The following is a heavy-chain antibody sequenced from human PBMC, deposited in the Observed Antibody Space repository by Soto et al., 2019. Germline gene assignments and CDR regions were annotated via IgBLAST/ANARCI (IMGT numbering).Heavy chain of an antibody. Sequence: QVPLVQSGAEVKKPGASVTVSCRSSGDTFNDYYIHWVRQAPGQGLGWMGWINPNGGVTKYAQKFQGWVSMTRDTSIRTVYMQLSRLRSDDTAVYYCAWESGGATATLDYYYFYMDVWGTGTTVTVSS. J-gene: IGHJ6*03. CDR2: INPNGGVT. V-gene: IGHV1-2*04. CDR3: AWESGGATATLDYYYFYMDV. D-gene: IGHD5-12*01. CDR1: GDTFNDYY.